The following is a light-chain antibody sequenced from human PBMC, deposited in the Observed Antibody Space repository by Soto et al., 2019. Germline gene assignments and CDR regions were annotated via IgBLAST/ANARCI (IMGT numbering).Light chain of an antibody. V-gene: IGKV1-5*03. Sequence: DIQMTQSPSTLSASVGDRVTISCRASQSITGWLAWFQQKPGKAPKLLISKASNLESGVPSRFSGSGSGTEFTLTISGLQPKDFATYYCQQTYSNSVTFGQGTKVDIK. J-gene: IGKJ1*01. CDR3: QQTYSNSVT. CDR1: QSITGW. CDR2: KAS.